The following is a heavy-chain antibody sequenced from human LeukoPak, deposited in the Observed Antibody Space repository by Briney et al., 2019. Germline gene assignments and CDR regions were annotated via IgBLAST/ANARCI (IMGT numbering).Heavy chain of an antibody. Sequence: GGSLRLSCAASGFTFSSYSMNWVRQAPGKGLEWVSYISSSSSTIYYADSVKGRFTISRDNSKNSLYLQMSSLRPEDTAVYYCVKDWDCSSTTCYAGAFDVWGQGTMVTVSS. CDR2: ISSSSSTI. CDR1: GFTFSSYS. J-gene: IGHJ3*01. CDR3: VKDWDCSSTTCYAGAFDV. V-gene: IGHV3-48*01. D-gene: IGHD2-2*01.